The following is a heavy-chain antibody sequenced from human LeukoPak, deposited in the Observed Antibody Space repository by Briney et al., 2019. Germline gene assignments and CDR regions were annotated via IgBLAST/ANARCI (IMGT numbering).Heavy chain of an antibody. Sequence: GGSLRLSCVASGVTLSNYAMSWARQAPGKGLEWVANIKQDGSKKSYVDSVKGRFTISRDNAKNSLYLQMNSLRAEDTAIYYCTRVGYIDEGIDYWGQGTLVTVSS. D-gene: IGHD5-24*01. J-gene: IGHJ4*02. CDR3: TRVGYIDEGIDY. CDR2: IKQDGSKK. V-gene: IGHV3-7*04. CDR1: GVTLSNYA.